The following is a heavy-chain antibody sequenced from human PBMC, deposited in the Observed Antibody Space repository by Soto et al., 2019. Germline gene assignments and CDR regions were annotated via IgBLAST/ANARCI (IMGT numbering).Heavy chain of an antibody. CDR1: GYTFTSYG. Sequence: QVQLVQSGAEVKKPGASVKVSCKASGYTFTSYGISWVRQAPGQGREWRGWISAYNGNTNYAHKLQGRVTMTTDPSTSTAYMELRSLRSDDTAVYYCARDFGVPVTRRTKRFDYWGQGTLVTVSS. V-gene: IGHV1-18*01. D-gene: IGHD2-2*01. J-gene: IGHJ4*02. CDR2: ISAYNGNT. CDR3: ARDFGVPVTRRTKRFDY.